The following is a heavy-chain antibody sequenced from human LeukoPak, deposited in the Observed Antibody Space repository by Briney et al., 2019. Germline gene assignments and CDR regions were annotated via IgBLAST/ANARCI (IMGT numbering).Heavy chain of an antibody. CDR3: VRRGSNYPYYMDV. CDR2: ISASGRNT. CDR1: GFTFGNYA. J-gene: IGHJ6*03. Sequence: GGSLRLSCAASGFTFGNYAMSWVRQAPGKGLEWVSVISASGRNTYYSDSAKGQFTISRDNSKNTFYLQMSSLRAEDTAVYYCVRRGSNYPYYMDVWGKGTTVTVSS. D-gene: IGHD4-11*01. V-gene: IGHV3-23*01.